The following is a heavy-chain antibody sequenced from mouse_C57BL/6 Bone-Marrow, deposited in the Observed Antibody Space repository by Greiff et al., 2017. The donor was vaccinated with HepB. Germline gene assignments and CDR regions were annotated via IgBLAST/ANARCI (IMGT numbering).Heavy chain of an antibody. V-gene: IGHV1-64*01. CDR2: IHPNSGST. Sequence: VQLQQPGAELVKPGASVKLSCKASGYTFTSYWMHWVKQRPGQGLEWIGMIHPNSGSTNYNEKFKSKATLTVDKSSSTAYMQLSSLTSEDSAVYYCARKGITTVVASYYYAMDYWGQGTSVTVSS. CDR3: ARKGITTVVASYYYAMDY. J-gene: IGHJ4*01. D-gene: IGHD1-1*01. CDR1: GYTFTSYW.